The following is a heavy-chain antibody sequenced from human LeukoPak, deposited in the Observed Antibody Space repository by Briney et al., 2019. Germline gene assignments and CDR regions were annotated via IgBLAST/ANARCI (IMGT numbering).Heavy chain of an antibody. J-gene: IGHJ4*02. V-gene: IGHV3-48*01. D-gene: IGHD6-13*01. CDR3: ARDSSPDY. Sequence: GGSLRLSCTASGFTFSTYSMNWVRQAPGKGLEWVSYISSSSSTIYYADSVKGRFTISRDNAKNSLYLQMNSLRAEDTAVYYCARDSSPDYWGQGTLVTVSS. CDR1: GFTFSTYS. CDR2: ISSSSSTI.